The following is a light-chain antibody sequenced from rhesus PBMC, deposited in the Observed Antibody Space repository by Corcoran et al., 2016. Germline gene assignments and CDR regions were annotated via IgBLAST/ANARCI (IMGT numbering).Light chain of an antibody. CDR2: GAS. CDR1: LSVRSS. J-gene: IGKJ4*01. V-gene: IGKV3-42*01. Sequence: EIVITQSPATLSLSPGERATLSCRASLSVRSSLAWYQQQPGQAPKLLIYGASSRDTGIPHRVSGSESGIEFTLTSSSLEPEEVGMYKCQQDYSWPLTFGGGTKVELK. CDR3: QQDYSWPLT.